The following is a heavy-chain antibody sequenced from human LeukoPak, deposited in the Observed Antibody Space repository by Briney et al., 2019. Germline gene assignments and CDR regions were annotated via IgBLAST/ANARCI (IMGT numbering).Heavy chain of an antibody. CDR3: ARNIPVTRWGY. V-gene: IGHV3-66*01. CDR1: GFTISNNY. J-gene: IGHJ4*02. CDR2: IYSAGST. Sequence: PGGSLRLSCAASGFTISNNYMTWVRQAPGKGLEWVSLIYSAGSTYYADSVKGRFTISRDNSKNTVYLQMSSLRAEDTAVYYCARNIPVTRWGYWGQGTLVTVSS. D-gene: IGHD2-21*01.